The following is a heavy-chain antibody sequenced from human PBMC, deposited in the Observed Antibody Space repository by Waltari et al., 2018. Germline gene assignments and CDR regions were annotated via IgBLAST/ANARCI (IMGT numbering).Heavy chain of an antibody. CDR1: GISVNINH. Sequence: EVQLVESGGGFVQPGGSLRLSCAASGISVNINHMSWVRQAPGKGREWVSVIYSGGTTYYADSVKGRFTISRDNSKNTLYLQMYSLRAEDTALYYCARGYCSGGSCFYGMDVWGQGTTVTVSS. V-gene: IGHV3-66*01. J-gene: IGHJ6*02. CDR2: IYSGGTT. CDR3: ARGYCSGGSCFYGMDV. D-gene: IGHD2-15*01.